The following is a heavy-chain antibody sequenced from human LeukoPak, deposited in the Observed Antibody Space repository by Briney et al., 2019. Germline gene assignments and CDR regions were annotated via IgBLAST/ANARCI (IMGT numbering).Heavy chain of an antibody. CDR1: GFTFSGYS. V-gene: IGHV3-48*04. D-gene: IGHD3-3*01. J-gene: IGHJ6*03. Sequence: GGSLRLSCAASGFTFSGYSMNWVRQAPGKGLEWVAYISGSSSTIYIADSVTGRFTISRDNAKNSLYLQMNSLRAEDTALYYCARGQGDFWSGSYYYYYMDVWGKGTTVTVSS. CDR2: ISGSSSTI. CDR3: ARGQGDFWSGSYYYYYMDV.